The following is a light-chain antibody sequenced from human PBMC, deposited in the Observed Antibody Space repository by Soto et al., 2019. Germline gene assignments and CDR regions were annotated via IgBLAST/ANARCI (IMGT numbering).Light chain of an antibody. V-gene: IGKV3D-15*01. CDR3: QQYGTSKT. CDR2: GAS. Sequence: EIVMTQSPATLSVSPGERATLSCRASQSVSSNLAWYQQKPGQAPRLLIYGASTRATGIPDRFSGSGSGTDFTLTISSLEPEDFAVYYCQQYGTSKTFGQGTKVDIK. J-gene: IGKJ1*01. CDR1: QSVSSN.